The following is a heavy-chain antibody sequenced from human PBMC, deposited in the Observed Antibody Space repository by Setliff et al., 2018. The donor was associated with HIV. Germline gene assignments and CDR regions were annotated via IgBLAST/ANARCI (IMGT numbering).Heavy chain of an antibody. V-gene: IGHV1-18*01. CDR3: ARRGGGGRFYFYYMDV. D-gene: IGHD2-15*01. J-gene: IGHJ6*03. CDR1: GYIFTSYG. Sequence: ASVKVSCKAFGYIFTSYGISWVRQAPGQGLEWMGWISAYNGNTNYAQKLQGRVTMTTDTSTTTAYMELRSLRSDDTAVYYCARRGGGGRFYFYYMDVWGKGTTVTVSS. CDR2: ISAYNGNT.